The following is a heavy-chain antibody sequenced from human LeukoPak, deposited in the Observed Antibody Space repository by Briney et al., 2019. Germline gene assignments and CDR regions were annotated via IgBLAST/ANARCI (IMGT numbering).Heavy chain of an antibody. V-gene: IGHV3-30*04. J-gene: IGHJ4*02. CDR3: ARDDVGHYDSSGYYYVTPTDY. CDR2: ISSDGSKI. D-gene: IGHD3-22*01. Sequence: GGSLRLSCAASGFIFSNYAMHWVRQAPGEGLEWVALISSDGSKIYYADSVKGRFTISRDNSRNTLYLQMNSLRAEDSAVYYCARDDVGHYDSSGYYYVTPTDYWGQGTLVTVSS. CDR1: GFIFSNYA.